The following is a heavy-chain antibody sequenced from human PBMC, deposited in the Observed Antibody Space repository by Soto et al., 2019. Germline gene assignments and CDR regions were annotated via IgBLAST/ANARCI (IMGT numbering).Heavy chain of an antibody. CDR3: ANYSPDYYDSSGYYWPFDY. V-gene: IGHV4-39*01. CDR1: GGSISSSSYY. Sequence: SETLSLTCTVSGGSISSSSYYWGWIRQPPGKGLEWIGSIYYSGSTYYNPSLKSRVTISVDTSKNQFSLKLNSVTAADTAVYHCANYSPDYYDSSGYYWPFDYWGQGTLVTVSS. J-gene: IGHJ4*02. D-gene: IGHD3-22*01. CDR2: IYYSGST.